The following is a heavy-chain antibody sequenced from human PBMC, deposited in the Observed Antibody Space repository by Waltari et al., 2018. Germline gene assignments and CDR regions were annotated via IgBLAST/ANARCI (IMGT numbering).Heavy chain of an antibody. CDR3: ATDRHRYYPIGAFDI. CDR1: GYTLPELS. Sequence: QVQLVQSGAEVKKTGASVKVSCQVSGYTLPELSMHWVRQAPGKGLEWMGGFDPEDGETIYAQKFQGRVTMTEDTSTDTAYMELSSLRSEDTAVYYCATDRHRYYPIGAFDIWGQGTMVTVSS. D-gene: IGHD3-22*01. V-gene: IGHV1-24*01. CDR2: FDPEDGET. J-gene: IGHJ3*02.